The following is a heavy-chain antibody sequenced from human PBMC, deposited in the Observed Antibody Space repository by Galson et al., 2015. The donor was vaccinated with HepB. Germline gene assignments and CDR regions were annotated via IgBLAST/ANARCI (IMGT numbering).Heavy chain of an antibody. D-gene: IGHD4-17*01. J-gene: IGHJ4*02. V-gene: IGHV3-33*01. CDR1: GFTFSSYG. CDR2: IWYDGSNK. CDR3: ARVEHSYDYGDYGTDERNY. Sequence: SLRLSCAASGFTFSSYGMHWVRQAPGKGLEWVAVIWYDGSNKYYADSVKGRFTISRDNAKNSLYLQMNSLRDEDTAVYYCARVEHSYDYGDYGTDERNYWGQGTLVTVSS.